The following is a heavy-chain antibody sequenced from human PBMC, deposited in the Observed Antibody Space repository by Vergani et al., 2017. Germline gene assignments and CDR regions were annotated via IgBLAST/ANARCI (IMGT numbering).Heavy chain of an antibody. CDR2: LSGSGGST. CDR3: AKRDPDYGGNPVHDL. Sequence: EVQLLESGGGLVQPGGSLRLSCAASGFNFSSYAMSWVRQAPGKGLEWVSALSGSGGSTYYADSVKGRFTISRDNSKNTLYLQMNSRRAEDTAVYYCAKRDPDYGGNPVHDLWGRGTLVTVSS. J-gene: IGHJ2*01. CDR1: GFNFSSYA. V-gene: IGHV3-23*01. D-gene: IGHD4-23*01.